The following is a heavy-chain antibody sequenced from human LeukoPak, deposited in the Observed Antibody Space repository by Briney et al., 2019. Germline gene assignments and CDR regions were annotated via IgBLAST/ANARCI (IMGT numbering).Heavy chain of an antibody. J-gene: IGHJ4*02. D-gene: IGHD4-11*01. CDR2: IYYSGST. Sequence: PSETLSLTCTVSGGSISSSSYYWGWIRQPPGKGLEWIGSIYYSGSTYYNPSLKSRVTISVDTSKNQSSLKLSSVTAADTAVYYCARSTYGREEPDYWGQGTLVTVSS. V-gene: IGHV4-39*01. CDR3: ARSTYGREEPDY. CDR1: GGSISSSSYY.